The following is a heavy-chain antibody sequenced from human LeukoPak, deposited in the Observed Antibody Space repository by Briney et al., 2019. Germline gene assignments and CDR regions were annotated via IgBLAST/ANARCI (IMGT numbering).Heavy chain of an antibody. CDR3: AREDRPNGSPNYYYYMDV. CDR1: GGSINNYY. J-gene: IGHJ6*03. D-gene: IGHD2-8*01. Sequence: SETLSLTCTVSGGSINNYYWSWIRQPAGSGLEWIGLIYTSGSTNYKPSLKSRVTMSADTSKNQFSLKLSSVTAADTAVYYCAREDRPNGSPNYYYYMDVWGKGTTVTVSS. CDR2: IYTSGST. V-gene: IGHV4-4*07.